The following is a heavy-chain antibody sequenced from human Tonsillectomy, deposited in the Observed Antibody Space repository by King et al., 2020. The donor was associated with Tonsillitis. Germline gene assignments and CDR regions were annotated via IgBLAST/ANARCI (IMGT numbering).Heavy chain of an antibody. CDR1: GFTFSGSA. V-gene: IGHV3-73*02. D-gene: IGHD3-3*01. Sequence: VQLVESGGGLVQPGGSLKLSCAASGFTFSGSAMHWVRQASGKGLEWVGRIRSKANSYATAYAASVKGRVTISRDDSKNTAYLQMKSLKTEDTAVYYCTRTNPITLFGVVIPQEYWYFDLWGRGTLVTVSS. CDR2: IRSKANSYAT. CDR3: TRTNPITLFGVVIPQEYWYFDL. J-gene: IGHJ2*01.